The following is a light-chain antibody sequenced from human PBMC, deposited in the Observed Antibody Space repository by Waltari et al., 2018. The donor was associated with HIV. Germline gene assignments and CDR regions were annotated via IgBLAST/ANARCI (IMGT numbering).Light chain of an antibody. V-gene: IGLV2-14*03. J-gene: IGLJ2*01. CDR3: TSSLTYGTIQ. Sequence: QSALTQPASVSGSLGQSITISCTGTSSDFGGSNSVSWYQHHPGEAPKLIISNVNQRPTGISTRFSGSNSGSTASLTISGLQPEDEADFYCTSSLTYGTIQFGGGTSLTVL. CDR2: NVN. CDR1: SSDFGGSNS.